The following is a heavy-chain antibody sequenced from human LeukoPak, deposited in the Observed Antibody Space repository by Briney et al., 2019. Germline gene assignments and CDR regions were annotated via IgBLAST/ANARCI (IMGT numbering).Heavy chain of an antibody. CDR2: ISYDGSNK. CDR1: GFTFSSYG. CDR3: AKEVGSGIDY. J-gene: IGHJ4*02. V-gene: IGHV3-30*18. Sequence: PGRSLRLSCAASGFTFSSYGMHWVRQAPGKGLEWVAVISYDGSNKYYADSVKGRFTISRDNSKNTLHLQMNSLRAEDTAVYYCAKEVGSGIDYWGQGTLVTVSS. D-gene: IGHD6-19*01.